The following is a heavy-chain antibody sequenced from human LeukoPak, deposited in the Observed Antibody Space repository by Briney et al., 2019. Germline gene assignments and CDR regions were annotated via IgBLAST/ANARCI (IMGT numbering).Heavy chain of an antibody. CDR3: ATSRGYSYGSKGGFFDY. Sequence: GGSLRLSCAASGFIFSTYAMSWVRQAPGKGLEWVSAISGSGGGTHYADSVKGRFTISRDNSKNTPYLQMNSLRAEDTAVYYCATSRGYSYGSKGGFFDYWGQGTLVTVSS. J-gene: IGHJ4*02. D-gene: IGHD5-18*01. V-gene: IGHV3-23*01. CDR2: ISGSGGGT. CDR1: GFIFSTYA.